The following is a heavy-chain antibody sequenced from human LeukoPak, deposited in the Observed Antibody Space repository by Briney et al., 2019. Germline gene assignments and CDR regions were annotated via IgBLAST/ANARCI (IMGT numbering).Heavy chain of an antibody. J-gene: IGHJ3*02. V-gene: IGHV3-21*01. D-gene: IGHD1-26*01. CDR2: ISTSSSYI. Sequence: GGSLRLSCAASGFIFSSYSMSWVRQAPGKGLEWVSSISTSSSYIYYADSVKGRFTISRDNAKNSLYLQMNSLRAEDTAMYYCARGGSYLSAFDIWGQGTMVTVSS. CDR1: GFIFSSYS. CDR3: ARGGSYLSAFDI.